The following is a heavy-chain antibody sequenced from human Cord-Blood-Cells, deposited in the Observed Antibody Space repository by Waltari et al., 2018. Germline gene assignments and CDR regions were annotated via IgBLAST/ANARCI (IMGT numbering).Heavy chain of an antibody. J-gene: IGHJ4*02. V-gene: IGHV1-69*09. CDR1: GGTFSSYA. D-gene: IGHD7-27*01. CDR2: IIPILGIA. Sequence: QVQLVQSGAEVKKPGSSVKVSCKASGGTFSSYAISWVRQAPGQGLEWMGRIIPILGIANYAQKFQGRVTITADKSTSTAYMELSSLRSEDTAVYYCAIKNKLGIPFDYWGQGTLVTVSS. CDR3: AIKNKLGIPFDY.